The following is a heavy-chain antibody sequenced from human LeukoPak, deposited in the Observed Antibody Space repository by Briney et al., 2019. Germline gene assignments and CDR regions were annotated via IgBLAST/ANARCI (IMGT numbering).Heavy chain of an antibody. Sequence: SGPTLVKPTQTLTLTCTFSGFSLSTSGVGVGWIRQPPGKALEWLALIYWDDDKRYSPSLKSRLTITKDTSKNQVVLTMTNMDPVDTATYYCARTGIVGATRWFDPWGQGTLVTVSS. CDR3: ARTGIVGATRWFDP. J-gene: IGHJ5*02. D-gene: IGHD1-26*01. CDR1: GFSLSTSGVG. V-gene: IGHV2-5*02. CDR2: IYWDDDK.